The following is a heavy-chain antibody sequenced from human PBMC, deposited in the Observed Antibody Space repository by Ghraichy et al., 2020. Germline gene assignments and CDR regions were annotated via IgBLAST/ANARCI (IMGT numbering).Heavy chain of an antibody. J-gene: IGHJ4*02. Sequence: SETLSLTCTVSGGSISSYYWSWIRQPPGKGLEWIGYIYTSGSTNYNPSLKSRVTISVDTSKNQFSLKLSSVTAADTAVYYCARHALDDSSGYPTFYFDYWGQGTLVTVSS. V-gene: IGHV4-4*09. CDR2: IYTSGST. D-gene: IGHD3-22*01. CDR3: ARHALDDSSGYPTFYFDY. CDR1: GGSISSYY.